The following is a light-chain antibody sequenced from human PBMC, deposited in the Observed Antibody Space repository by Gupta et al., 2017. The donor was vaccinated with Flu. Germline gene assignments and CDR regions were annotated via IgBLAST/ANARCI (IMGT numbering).Light chain of an antibody. J-gene: IGKJ2*03. CDR1: QTLLYSSNNKNY. V-gene: IGKV4-1*01. Sequence: DIVMTQSPDSLAVSLGERATINCKSSQTLLYSSNNKNYLAWYQQKPGQTPKLLIYWSSTRDSGVPDRFRGSGSGTDFTLTIGSLQADDVAVDYCQQYLSAPYSFGQGTKVEIK. CDR3: QQYLSAPYS. CDR2: WSS.